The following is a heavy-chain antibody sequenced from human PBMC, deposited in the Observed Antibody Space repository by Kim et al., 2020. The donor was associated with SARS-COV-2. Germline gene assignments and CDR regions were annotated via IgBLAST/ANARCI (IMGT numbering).Heavy chain of an antibody. CDR2: IYPGDSDT. J-gene: IGHJ6*02. Sequence: GESLKISCKGSGYSFTNYWIGWVRQMPGKGLEWMGIIYPGDSDTRYSPSFQGQVTISADKSISTAYLQWSSLKASDTAMYYCARRSSWYVSGYYYYGMDVRGQGTTVTVSS. CDR3: ARRSSWYVSGYYYYGMDV. V-gene: IGHV5-51*01. D-gene: IGHD6-13*01. CDR1: GYSFTNYW.